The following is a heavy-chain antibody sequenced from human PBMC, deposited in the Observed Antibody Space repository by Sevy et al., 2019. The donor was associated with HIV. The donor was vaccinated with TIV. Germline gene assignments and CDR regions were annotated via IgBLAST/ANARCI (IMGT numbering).Heavy chain of an antibody. Sequence: ASVKVSCKASGYTFTSYGISWVRQAPGQGLEWMGWISAYNGNTNYAQKLQGRVTMTTDTSTSKAYMELRSLRSDDTAVYYCARDSKDQPLLYYFDYWGQGTLVTVSS. CDR3: ARDSKDQPLLYYFDY. CDR1: GYTFTSYG. J-gene: IGHJ4*02. D-gene: IGHD2-21*02. V-gene: IGHV1-18*01. CDR2: ISAYNGNT.